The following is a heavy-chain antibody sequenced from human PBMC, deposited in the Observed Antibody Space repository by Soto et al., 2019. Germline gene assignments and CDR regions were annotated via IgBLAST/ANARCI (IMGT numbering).Heavy chain of an antibody. CDR1: GGSMSSYY. CDR3: ARADPDASVGY. V-gene: IGHV4-59*01. CDR2: ISYSGST. D-gene: IGHD2-15*01. Sequence: SETLSLTCTVSGGSMSSYYWTWLRQSPGRGREWIGYISYSGSTYYNPSLKSRVTISADTSKNQFSLRMNSMIAADTAVYYCARADPDASVGYWGQGTLVTVSS. J-gene: IGHJ4*02.